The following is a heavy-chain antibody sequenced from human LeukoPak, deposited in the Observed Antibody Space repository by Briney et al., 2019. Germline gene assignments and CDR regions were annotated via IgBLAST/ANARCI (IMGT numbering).Heavy chain of an antibody. V-gene: IGHV3-7*03. J-gene: IGHJ4*02. CDR3: VRRNLFDY. CDR1: GFTLSTYG. Sequence: GGSLRLSCAASGFTLSTYGMHWVRQAPGKGLECVASINQDGTKQYYVDSVRGRFTISRDDAKNSVYLQMNNLRVQDTAVYYCVRRNLFDYWGQGTLVTVSS. CDR2: INQDGTKQ.